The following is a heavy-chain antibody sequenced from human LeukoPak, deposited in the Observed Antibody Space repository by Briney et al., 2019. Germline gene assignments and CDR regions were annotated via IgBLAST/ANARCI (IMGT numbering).Heavy chain of an antibody. V-gene: IGHV1-2*02. CDR1: GYTFTGYY. D-gene: IGHD3-3*01. J-gene: IGHJ6*03. CDR2: INPNSGGT. CDR3: ATRSTWNFWSGSEVVYYYYYYMDV. Sequence: ASVKVSCKASGYTFTGYYMHWVRQAPGQGLEWMGWINPNSGGTNYAQKFQGRVTMTRDTSISTAYMELSRLRSDDTAVYYCATRSTWNFWSGSEVVYYYYYYMDVWGKGTTVTVSS.